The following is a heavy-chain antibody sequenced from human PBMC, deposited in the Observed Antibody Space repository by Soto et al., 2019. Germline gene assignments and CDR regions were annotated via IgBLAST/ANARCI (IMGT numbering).Heavy chain of an antibody. CDR1: GFTFSSYA. CDR2: ISYDGSNK. J-gene: IGHJ4*02. V-gene: IGHV3-30-3*01. Sequence: QVQLVESGGGVVQPGRSLRLSCAASGFTFSSYAMHWVRQAPGKGLEWVAVISYDGSNKYYADSVKGRFTISRDNSKNTLYLQMNRLSAADTAVYYGARDLAPNTYGDYGVVYWGQGTLVTVSS. CDR3: ARDLAPNTYGDYGVVY. D-gene: IGHD4-17*01.